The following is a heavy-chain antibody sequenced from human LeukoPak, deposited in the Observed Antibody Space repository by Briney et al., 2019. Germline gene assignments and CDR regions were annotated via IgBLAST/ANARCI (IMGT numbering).Heavy chain of an antibody. D-gene: IGHD3-22*01. Sequence: GESLRLSCAASGFTFSHAWMSWVRQAPGKGLEWVSVLYTGGGTDHADSVKGRFTISRDNSKNTLSLQMNSLRAEDTAIYYCTRSGYRHPYHFDSWGQGTLVTVSS. J-gene: IGHJ4*02. CDR2: LYTGGGT. CDR1: GFTFSHAW. CDR3: TRSGYRHPYHFDS. V-gene: IGHV3-53*01.